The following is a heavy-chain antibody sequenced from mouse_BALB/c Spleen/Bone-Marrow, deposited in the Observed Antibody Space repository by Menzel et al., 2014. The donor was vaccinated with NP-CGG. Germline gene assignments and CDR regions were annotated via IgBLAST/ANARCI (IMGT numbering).Heavy chain of an antibody. D-gene: IGHD1-1*01. CDR3: ARSEGIYYYGSSYALDY. CDR2: IICYNGAT. J-gene: IGHJ4*01. CDR1: DYSFTDYY. V-gene: IGHV1S34*01. Sequence: LVKTGASVKISCKASDYSFTDYYMHWVKQTHGKSLEWIGYIICYNGATSYNQKFKGKATFTVDTSSSTAYMQFSSLKSEDSAVYYCARSEGIYYYGSSYALDYWGQGTSVTVSS.